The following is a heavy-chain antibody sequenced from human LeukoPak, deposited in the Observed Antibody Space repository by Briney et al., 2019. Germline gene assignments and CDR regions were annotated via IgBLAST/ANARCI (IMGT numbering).Heavy chain of an antibody. V-gene: IGHV3-7*01. CDR1: GFTFSTYA. J-gene: IGHJ4*02. CDR3: ARYNWLEL. CDR2: IKQDGSDK. Sequence: RGSLRLSCAASGFTFSTYAMSWVRQAAGKGLEWVANIKQDGSDKHYVDSVKGRFTISRDNGKNSLYLQMNSLRAEDTAVYYCARYNWLELWGQGTRVTVSS. D-gene: IGHD1-20*01.